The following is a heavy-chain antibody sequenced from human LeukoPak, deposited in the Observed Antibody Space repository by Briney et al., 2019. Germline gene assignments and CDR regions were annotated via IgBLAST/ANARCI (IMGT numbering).Heavy chain of an antibody. V-gene: IGHV1-2*06. CDR1: GGTFSSYA. D-gene: IGHD4/OR15-4a*01. J-gene: IGHJ3*02. CDR2: INPNSGGA. Sequence: ASVKVSCKASGGTFSSYAISWVRQAPGQGLERMGRINPNSGGANYAQKFQGRVTMTRDTSISTAYMELSRLRSDDTAVYYCARPNGAWGAFDIWGQGTMVTVSS. CDR3: ARPNGAWGAFDI.